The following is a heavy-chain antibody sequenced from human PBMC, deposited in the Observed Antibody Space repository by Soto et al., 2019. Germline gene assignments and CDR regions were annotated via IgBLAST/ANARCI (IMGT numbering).Heavy chain of an antibody. CDR1: GYSFTSYW. CDR3: ARQGRGDAPHYGMDV. CDR2: IYPGDSDT. Sequence: RGESLKISCKGSGYSFTSYWIGWVRQMPGKGLEWMGIIYPGDSDTRYSPSFQGQVTISADKSISTAYLQWSSLKASHTAMYYCARQGRGDAPHYGMDVWGQGTTVTVSS. J-gene: IGHJ6*02. V-gene: IGHV5-51*01. D-gene: IGHD3-10*01.